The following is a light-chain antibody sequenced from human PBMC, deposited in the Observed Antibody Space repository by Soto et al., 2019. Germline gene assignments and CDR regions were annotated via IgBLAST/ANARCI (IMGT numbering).Light chain of an antibody. Sequence: ETVLTQSPCTLSLSPGERATLSCRASQSVNNYLAWYQQKPGQAPRLLIYAASNRATGVPARFSGSWSGTEFTLTISSLQSEDFAVYYCQQYNNWITFGQGTRLEIK. CDR1: QSVNNY. V-gene: IGKV3-15*01. CDR3: QQYNNWIT. CDR2: AAS. J-gene: IGKJ5*01.